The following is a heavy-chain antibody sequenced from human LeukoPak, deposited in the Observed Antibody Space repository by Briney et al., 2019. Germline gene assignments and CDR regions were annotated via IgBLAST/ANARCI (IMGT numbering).Heavy chain of an antibody. CDR2: IYYSGST. V-gene: IGHV4-39*07. CDR3: AKTRGFCSSTSCYGWSWFDP. CDR1: GGSISSSSYY. D-gene: IGHD2-2*01. Sequence: SETLSLTCTVSGGSISSSSYYWGWIRQPPGKGLEWIGSIYYSGSTYYNPSLKSRVTISVDTSKNQFSLKLPSVTAADTAVYYCAKTRGFCSSTSCYGWSWFDPWGQGSLVTVSS. J-gene: IGHJ5*02.